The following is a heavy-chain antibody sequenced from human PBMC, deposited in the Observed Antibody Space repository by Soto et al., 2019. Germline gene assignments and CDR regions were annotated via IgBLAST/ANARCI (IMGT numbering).Heavy chain of an antibody. V-gene: IGHV1-69*13. CDR2: IIPIFGTA. D-gene: IGHD2-15*01. CDR1: GGTFSSYA. J-gene: IGHJ3*02. Sequence: SVKVSCKASGGTFSSYAISWVRQAPGQGLEWMGGIIPIFGTANYAQKFQGRVTITADESTSTAYMELSSLRSEDTAVYYCARAKDIGRPNAFDIWGQGTMVTVSS. CDR3: ARAKDIGRPNAFDI.